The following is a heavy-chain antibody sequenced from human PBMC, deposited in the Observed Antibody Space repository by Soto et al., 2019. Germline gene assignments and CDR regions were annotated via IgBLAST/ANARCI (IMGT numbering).Heavy chain of an antibody. CDR3: ARVPRDRSTWSFDY. D-gene: IGHD6-13*01. J-gene: IGHJ4*02. CDR2: ISYDGNNK. V-gene: IGHV3-30-3*01. Sequence: QVQLVESGGGVVQPGRSLRLSCAASGFTFSTYAMHWVRQAPGKGLEWVAVISYDGNNKYYADSVKGRCTISRDNSKNTLYVQMSSLRADDTAVYYCARVPRDRSTWSFDYWGQGTLVTVSS. CDR1: GFTFSTYA.